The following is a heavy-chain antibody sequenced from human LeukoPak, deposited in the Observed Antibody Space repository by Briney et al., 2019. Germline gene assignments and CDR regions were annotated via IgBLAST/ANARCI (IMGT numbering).Heavy chain of an antibody. J-gene: IGHJ3*02. V-gene: IGHV3-23*01. Sequence: GGSLRLSCAASGFAFNSYAMSWVRQAPGKGLEWVSIISASGFTTDYADSVKGRFTISRDNSKNTVYVQMNSLRAEDTAVYYCAKRLHSGNHAVDAFDIWGQGTMVTVSS. CDR3: AKRLHSGNHAVDAFDI. CDR1: GFAFNSYA. D-gene: IGHD4-23*01. CDR2: ISASGFTT.